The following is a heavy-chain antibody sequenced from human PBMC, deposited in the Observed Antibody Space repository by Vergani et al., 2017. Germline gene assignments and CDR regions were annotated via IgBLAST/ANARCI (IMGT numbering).Heavy chain of an antibody. CDR1: GFNFRSYG. D-gene: IGHD2-8*01. Sequence: QVQVVESGGGVVQPGRSLRLSCAASGFNFRSYGMHWVRQAPGKGLEWVAFIGTDGSKKLYGETVKGRVTISRDLSKNTVFLQLNSLRAEDTAVYYCARDLDMVFDYWGQGSLVTVS. CDR3: ARDLDMVFDY. V-gene: IGHV3-33*01. J-gene: IGHJ4*02. CDR2: IGTDGSKK.